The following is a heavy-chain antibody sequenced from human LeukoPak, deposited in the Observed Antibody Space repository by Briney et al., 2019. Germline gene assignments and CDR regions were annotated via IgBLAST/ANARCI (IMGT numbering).Heavy chain of an antibody. CDR2: IRYDGSNK. J-gene: IGHJ4*02. CDR1: GFTFSSYG. CDR3: AKDNQLYYYGSGSYSDY. V-gene: IGHV3-30*02. Sequence: GGSLRLSCAASGFTFSSYGMHWVRRAPGKGLEWVAFIRYDGSNKYYADSVKGRFTISRDNSKNTLYLQMNSLRAEDTAVYYCAKDNQLYYYGSGSYSDYWGQGTLVTVSS. D-gene: IGHD3-10*01.